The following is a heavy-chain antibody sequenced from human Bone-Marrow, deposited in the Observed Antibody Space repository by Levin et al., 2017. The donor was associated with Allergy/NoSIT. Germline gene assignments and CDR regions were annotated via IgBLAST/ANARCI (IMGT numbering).Heavy chain of an antibody. D-gene: IGHD3-22*01. CDR1: GGSVSTANQY. Sequence: SETLSLTCTVSGGSVSTANQYWTWLRQTPGTELEWIGYFFYSGETNYNPSLKSRITMSVDTSKNHFSLRVASATAADTGVYYCARGLGDTDFYDESGPVALYSWGQGTLVTVSS. CDR2: FFYSGET. CDR3: ARGLGDTDFYDESGPVALYS. V-gene: IGHV4-61*03. J-gene: IGHJ5*02.